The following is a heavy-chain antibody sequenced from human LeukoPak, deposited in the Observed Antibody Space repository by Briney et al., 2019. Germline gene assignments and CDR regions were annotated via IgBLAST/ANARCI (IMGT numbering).Heavy chain of an antibody. CDR2: IYSGGST. CDR1: GFTVSSNY. D-gene: IGHD3-9*01. Sequence: GGSLRLSCAASGFTVSSNYMSWVRQAPGKGLEWVSVIYSGGSTYYADSVKGRFTISRDNSKNTLYLQMNSLRAEDTAVYYCAGRYDILTGYYYYGMDVWGQGTTVTVSS. J-gene: IGHJ6*02. CDR3: AGRYDILTGYYYYGMDV. V-gene: IGHV3-66*01.